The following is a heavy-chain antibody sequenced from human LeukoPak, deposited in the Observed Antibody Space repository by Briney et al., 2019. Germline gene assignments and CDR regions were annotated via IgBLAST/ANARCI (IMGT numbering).Heavy chain of an antibody. CDR3: ARATGYSSSGGY. CDR1: GFTFSSYS. J-gene: IGHJ4*02. V-gene: IGHV3-21*01. CDR2: ISSSSSYI. D-gene: IGHD6-13*01. Sequence: AGGSLRLSCAASGFTFSSYSMNWVRQAPGKGLEWVSSISSSSSYIYYADSVKGRFTISRDNAKNSLYLQMNSLRAEDTAVYYRARATGYSSSGGYWGQGTLVTVSS.